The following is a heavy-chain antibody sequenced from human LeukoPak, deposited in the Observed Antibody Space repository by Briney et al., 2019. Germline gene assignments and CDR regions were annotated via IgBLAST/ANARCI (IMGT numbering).Heavy chain of an antibody. CDR3: ARGQWELLDAFDI. V-gene: IGHV3-21*01. D-gene: IGHD1-26*01. CDR2: ISSSSNYI. Sequence: AGSLRLYCAGSGFTFSRFSMNWVRQAPGKGLEWVTSISSSSNYISYTYSVKGRFTISRDNAKNSLYLQRNSLRVEDTAVYYCARGQWELLDAFDIWGQGTMLTVSS. J-gene: IGHJ3*02. CDR1: GFTFSRFS.